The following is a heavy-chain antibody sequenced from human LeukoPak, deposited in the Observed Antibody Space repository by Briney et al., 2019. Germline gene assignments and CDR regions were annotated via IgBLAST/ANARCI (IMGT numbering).Heavy chain of an antibody. CDR3: ARGPYYNPSDAFDL. V-gene: IGHV3-33*01. CDR2: MWTDRSDK. CDR1: GFIFRNFA. Sequence: GGSLRLSCAASGFIFRNFAMQWVRQAPGKGLEWVSVMWTDRSDKYYADSVKGRFTISRDNSRNALYLQMNSLRAEDSAVYYCARGPYYNPSDAFDLWGQGTVVTVFS. J-gene: IGHJ3*01. D-gene: IGHD3-10*01.